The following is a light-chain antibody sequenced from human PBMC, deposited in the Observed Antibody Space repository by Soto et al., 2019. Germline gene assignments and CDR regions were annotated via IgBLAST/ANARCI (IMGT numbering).Light chain of an antibody. CDR1: SGINVGTYR. CDR2: YKSDSDK. J-gene: IGLJ2*01. CDR3: MIWHSSAVV. V-gene: IGLV5-45*03. Sequence: QPVLTQPSSLSASPGASASLTCTLRSGINVGTYRIYWYQQKPGSPPQYLLRYKSDSDKQQGSGVPSRFSGSKDASANAGILLISGLQSEDEADYYCMIWHSSAVVFGVGTKLTVL.